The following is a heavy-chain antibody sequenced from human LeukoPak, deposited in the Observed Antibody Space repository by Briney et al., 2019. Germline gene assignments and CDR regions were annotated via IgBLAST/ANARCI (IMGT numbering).Heavy chain of an antibody. CDR3: AKGTGIPIDAFDI. CDR2: IRSKANSYAT. Sequence: GGSLRLSCAASGFTFSGSAMHWVRQASGKGLEWVGRIRSKANSYATAYAASVKGRFTISRDDSKNTAYLQMNRLKTEDTAVYYCAKGTGIPIDAFDIWGQGTMVTVSS. CDR1: GFTFSGSA. V-gene: IGHV3-73*01. D-gene: IGHD5-18*01. J-gene: IGHJ3*02.